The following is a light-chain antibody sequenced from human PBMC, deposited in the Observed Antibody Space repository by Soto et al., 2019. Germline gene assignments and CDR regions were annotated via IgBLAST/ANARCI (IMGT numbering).Light chain of an antibody. CDR1: QSVRSY. J-gene: IGKJ1*01. CDR3: QQRSNWLWT. CDR2: DAS. Sequence: EIVLTQSPATLSLSPGERATLSCRASQSVRSYLARYQQKPGQAPMLLIYDASNRATDIPARFSGSGSGTDFTLTISSPEPEDFAVYYCQQRSNWLWTIGQGTKVDIK. V-gene: IGKV3-11*01.